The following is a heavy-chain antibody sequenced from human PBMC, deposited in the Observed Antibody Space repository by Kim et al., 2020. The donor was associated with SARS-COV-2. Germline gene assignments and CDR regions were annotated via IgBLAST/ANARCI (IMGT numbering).Heavy chain of an antibody. V-gene: IGHV1-46*01. CDR3: ARDLPHDRSGYYAFDM. Sequence: ASVKVSCKASGYTFTSYYMHWVRQAPGQGLEWMGIINPSGGSTSYAQKFQGRVTMTRDTSTSTVYMDLSSLRSEDTAVYYCARDLPHDRSGYYAFDMWGQGTKVTVSS. CDR2: INPSGGST. CDR1: GYTFTSYY. J-gene: IGHJ3*02. D-gene: IGHD3-22*01.